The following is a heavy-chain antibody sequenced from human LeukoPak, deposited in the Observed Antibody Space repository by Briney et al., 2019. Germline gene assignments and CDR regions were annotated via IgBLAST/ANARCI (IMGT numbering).Heavy chain of an antibody. CDR1: GGSISSSSYY. Sequence: PSETLSLTCTVSGGSISSSSYYWGWIRQPPGKGLEWIGCIYYSGSTYYNPSLKSRVTISVDTSKNQFSLKLSSVTAADTAVYYCARHEWREYYFDYWGQGTLVTVSS. CDR3: ARHEWREYYFDY. V-gene: IGHV4-39*01. J-gene: IGHJ4*02. D-gene: IGHD3-10*01. CDR2: IYYSGST.